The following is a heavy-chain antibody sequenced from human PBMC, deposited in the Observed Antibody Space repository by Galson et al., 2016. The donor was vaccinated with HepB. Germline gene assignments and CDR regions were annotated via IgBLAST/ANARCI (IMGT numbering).Heavy chain of an antibody. Sequence: TLSLTCTVSGGSISSGGYYWSWIRQHPGKGLEWIGYIYYSGSTYYNPSLRSRVTISADTSKNQFSLKLSSATAADTAVYYCASWGYSSSRYSDYWGQGTLVTVSS. CDR1: GGSISSGGYY. D-gene: IGHD6-13*01. V-gene: IGHV4-31*03. CDR3: ASWGYSSSRYSDY. CDR2: IYYSGST. J-gene: IGHJ4*02.